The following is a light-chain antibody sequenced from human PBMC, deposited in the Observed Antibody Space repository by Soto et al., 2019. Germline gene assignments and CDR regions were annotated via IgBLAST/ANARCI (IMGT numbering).Light chain of an antibody. J-gene: IGLJ3*02. V-gene: IGLV2-14*01. CDR2: EVR. CDR1: MRDVGAYNL. Sequence: QSALTQPASVSGSAGQSITIFCSGTMRDVGAYNLVSWYQQHPGTAPTLIIYEVRNRPSGISSRFSGSRSGNTASLTISGLRPEYEGDYDCSAYTARSTLVFGGGTKLTVL. CDR3: SAYTARSTLV.